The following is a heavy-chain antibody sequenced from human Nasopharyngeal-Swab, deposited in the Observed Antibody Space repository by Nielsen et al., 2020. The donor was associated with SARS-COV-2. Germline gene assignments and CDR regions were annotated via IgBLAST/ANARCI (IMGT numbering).Heavy chain of an antibody. CDR3: AREGGDYYDSNWYFDL. V-gene: IGHV4-61*02. CDR2: IYTSGST. D-gene: IGHD3-22*01. J-gene: IGHJ2*01. Sequence: SETLSLTCTVSGGSISSGSYYWSWIRQPAGKGLEWIGRIYTSGSTNYNPSLKSRDTISVDTSKNQFSLKLSSVTAADTAVYYCAREGGDYYDSNWYFDLWGRGTLVTVSS. CDR1: GGSISSGSYY.